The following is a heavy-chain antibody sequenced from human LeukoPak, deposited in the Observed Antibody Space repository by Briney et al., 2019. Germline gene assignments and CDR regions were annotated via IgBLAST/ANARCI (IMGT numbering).Heavy chain of an antibody. Sequence: ASVKVSCKASGGTFSSYAISWVRQAPGQGLEWMGGIIPIFGTANYAQKFQGRVTITADESTSTAYMELSSLRPEDTAVYYCARGIQLWLIDYWGQGTLVTVSS. CDR1: GGTFSSYA. D-gene: IGHD5-18*01. V-gene: IGHV1-69*13. CDR3: ARGIQLWLIDY. J-gene: IGHJ4*02. CDR2: IIPIFGTA.